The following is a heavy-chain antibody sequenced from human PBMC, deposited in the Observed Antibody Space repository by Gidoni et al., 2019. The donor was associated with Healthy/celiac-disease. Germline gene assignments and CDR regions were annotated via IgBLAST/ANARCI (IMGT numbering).Heavy chain of an antibody. CDR3: ARLTDTYYYDSSGYYYPDY. CDR1: GGSFSGYD. Sequence: VQLQQWGAGLLKPSATLSLTCAVHGGSFSGYDWSWIRQPPGKGLEWIGEINHSASTNYNPSLKSRVTISVDTSKNQFSLKLSSVTAADTAVYYCARLTDTYYYDSSGYYYPDYWGQGTLVTVSS. J-gene: IGHJ4*02. V-gene: IGHV4-34*01. D-gene: IGHD3-22*01. CDR2: INHSAST.